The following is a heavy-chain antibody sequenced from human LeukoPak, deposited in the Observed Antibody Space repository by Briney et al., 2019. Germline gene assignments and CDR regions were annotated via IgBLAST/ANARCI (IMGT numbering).Heavy chain of an antibody. V-gene: IGHV3-21*01. CDR3: ARSGDTYYYYMDV. D-gene: IGHD3-10*01. CDR2: ISSSSSYI. J-gene: IGHJ6*03. CDR1: KFNFNSYG. Sequence: PGGSLRLSCTTSKFNFNSYGMTWVRQAPRKGLEWVSSISSSSSYIYYADSVKGRFTISRDNAKNSLYLQMNSLRAEDTAVYYCARSGDTYYYYMDVWGKGTTVTVSS.